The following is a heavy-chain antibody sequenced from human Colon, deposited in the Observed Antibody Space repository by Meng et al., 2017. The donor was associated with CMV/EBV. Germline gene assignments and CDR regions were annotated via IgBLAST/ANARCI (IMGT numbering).Heavy chain of an antibody. CDR2: VNTGNGNT. D-gene: IGHD6-19*01. V-gene: IGHV1-3*04. J-gene: IGHJ4*02. CDR1: GFTFNTSR. Sequence: SCKASGFTFNTSRIHWVRQAPGQRLEWMGWVNTGNGNTKYSRNFQGRVTITRDSSATTTYMELNSLTSEDTAVYYCARGYTSGCRDYWGQGTLVTVSS. CDR3: ARGYTSGCRDY.